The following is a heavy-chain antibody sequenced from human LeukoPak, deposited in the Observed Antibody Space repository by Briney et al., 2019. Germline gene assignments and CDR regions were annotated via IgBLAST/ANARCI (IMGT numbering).Heavy chain of an antibody. CDR1: GFTFSSYG. J-gene: IGHJ4*02. CDR2: IWYDGSNK. V-gene: IGHV3-33*01. D-gene: IGHD3-22*01. CDR3: ARDHYDSSGVGYFDY. Sequence: GGSLRLSCAASGFTFSSYGMHWVRQAPGKGLEWLAVIWYDGSNKYYADSVKGRFTISRDNSKNTLYLQMNSLRAEDTAVYYCARDHYDSSGVGYFDYWGQGTLVTVSS.